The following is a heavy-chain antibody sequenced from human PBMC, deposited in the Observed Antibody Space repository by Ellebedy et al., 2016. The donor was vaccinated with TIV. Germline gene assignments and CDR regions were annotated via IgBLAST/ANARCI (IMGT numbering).Heavy chain of an antibody. V-gene: IGHV2-70*11. J-gene: IGHJ5*02. CDR2: IDWDDDK. CDR3: ARIMPNSGWTFDP. Sequence: SGPTLVKPTQTLTLTCTFSGFSLSTSGMCVSWIRQPPGKALEWLARIDWDDDKYFNTSLRTRLTISKDTSKNQVVLTMTNMDPVDTATYYCARIMPNSGWTFDPWGQGTRVTVSS. D-gene: IGHD6-19*01. CDR1: GFSLSTSGMC.